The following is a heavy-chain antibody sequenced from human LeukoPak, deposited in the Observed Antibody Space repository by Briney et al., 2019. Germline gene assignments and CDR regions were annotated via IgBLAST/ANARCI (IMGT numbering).Heavy chain of an antibody. CDR3: ARDKAPLGPAQYNWFDP. D-gene: IGHD5-24*01. CDR2: IYHSGST. CDR1: GYSISSGNY. Sequence: SETLSLTCAVSGYSISSGNYWGWIRQPPGKGLEWIGSIYHSGSTYYNPSLKSRVTISVDTSKNQFSLKLSSVTAADTAVYCCARDKAPLGPAQYNWFDPWGQGTLVTVSS. V-gene: IGHV4-38-2*02. J-gene: IGHJ5*02.